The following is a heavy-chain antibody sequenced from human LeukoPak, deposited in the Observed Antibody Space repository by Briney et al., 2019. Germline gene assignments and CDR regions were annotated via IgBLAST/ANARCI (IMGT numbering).Heavy chain of an antibody. D-gene: IGHD1-26*01. V-gene: IGHV3-73*01. CDR2: IRTKANSYAT. CDR1: GFMFTSYW. Sequence: GGSLRLSCAASGFMFTSYWMSWVRQASGKGLEWVGRIRTKANSYATTYAASVKGRFTISRDDSKNTAYLHLNSLITEDTAVYYCSRHDLSGSLDYWGQGTLVTVFS. CDR3: SRHDLSGSLDY. J-gene: IGHJ4*02.